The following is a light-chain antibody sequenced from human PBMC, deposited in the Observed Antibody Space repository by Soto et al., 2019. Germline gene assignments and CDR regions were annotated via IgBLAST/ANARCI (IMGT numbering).Light chain of an antibody. CDR3: CSYAGSSTPVV. CDR2: EVS. CDR1: SSDVGSYNL. Sequence: QSVLTQPASVSGSPGQSITISCTGTSSDVGSYNLVSWYQQHPGKAPKLMIYEVSKRPSGVSNRFSGSKSGNTASLTISGLQAEDEAEYYCCSYAGSSTPVVFGGGTKHTVL. J-gene: IGLJ2*01. V-gene: IGLV2-23*02.